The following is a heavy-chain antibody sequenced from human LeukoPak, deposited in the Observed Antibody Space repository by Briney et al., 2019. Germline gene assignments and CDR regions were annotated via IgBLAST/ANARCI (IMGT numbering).Heavy chain of an antibody. J-gene: IGHJ4*02. V-gene: IGHV3-53*01. CDR2: LYSAGST. Sequence: PGGSLRLTCAASGFTVSSNYMSWVRQAPGKGLEWVSILYSAGSTYYADSVRGRFTISRDSSKNTVCLQMNSLRVEDTAVYYCASGGMGARKYYSDPFHYWGQGTLVTVSS. CDR3: ASGGMGARKYYSDPFHY. D-gene: IGHD3-16*01. CDR1: GFTVSSNY.